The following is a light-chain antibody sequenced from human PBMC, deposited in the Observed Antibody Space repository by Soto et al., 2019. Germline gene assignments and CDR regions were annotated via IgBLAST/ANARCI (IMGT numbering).Light chain of an antibody. CDR2: EVS. V-gene: IGLV2-14*01. CDR3: CSYRNSRTYV. CDR1: SNDVGGYNY. Sequence: QSALTQPASVSGSPGQSITISCTGTSNDVGGYNYVSWYQQHPGKAPKVMIYEVSNRPSGVSNRFSGSKSVNTASLTISGLQGDDEADYYCCSYRNSRTYVFGTGTKVTVL. J-gene: IGLJ1*01.